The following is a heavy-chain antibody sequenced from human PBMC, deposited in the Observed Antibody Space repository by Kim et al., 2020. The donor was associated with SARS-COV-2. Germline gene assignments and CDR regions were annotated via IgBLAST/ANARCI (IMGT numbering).Heavy chain of an antibody. J-gene: IGHJ4*02. D-gene: IGHD3-10*01. CDR1: GGSISSSSYY. CDR3: ARLSRLWFGELLYFDY. Sequence: SETLSLTCTVSGGSISSSSYYWGWIRQPPGKGLEWIGSIYYSGSTYYNPSLKSRVTISVDTSKNQFSLKLSSVTAADTAVYYCARLSRLWFGELLYFDYWGQGTLVTVSS. V-gene: IGHV4-39*01. CDR2: IYYSGST.